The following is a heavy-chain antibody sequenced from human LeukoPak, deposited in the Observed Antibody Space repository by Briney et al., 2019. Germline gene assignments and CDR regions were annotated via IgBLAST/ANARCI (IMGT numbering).Heavy chain of an antibody. V-gene: IGHV4-59*08. Sequence: PSETLSLTCTVSGGSTSSYYWSWIRQPPGKGLEWIGYIYYSGSTNYNPSLKSRLTILIDTSKNQFSLKLSSVTAADTAVYYCARHSGAGTGFAYWGQGTLVTVSS. D-gene: IGHD6-19*01. CDR3: ARHSGAGTGFAY. J-gene: IGHJ4*02. CDR1: GGSTSSYY. CDR2: IYYSGST.